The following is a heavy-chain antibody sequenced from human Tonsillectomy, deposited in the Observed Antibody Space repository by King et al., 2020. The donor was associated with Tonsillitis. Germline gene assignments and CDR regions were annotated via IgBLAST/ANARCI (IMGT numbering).Heavy chain of an antibody. CDR2: IYPGDSDT. CDR3: ARLRDIAVAGMGAFDI. D-gene: IGHD6-13*01. CDR1: GYSFNIFW. J-gene: IGHJ3*02. Sequence: VQLVESGAEVKKPGESLKISCKGSGYSFNIFWIGWVRQMPGKGLEWMGVIYPGDSDTRYMPSFQGQVTISADKSNSTAYLQWSSLKAPDTAMYYCARLRDIAVAGMGAFDIWGQGTLVTVSS. V-gene: IGHV5-51*01.